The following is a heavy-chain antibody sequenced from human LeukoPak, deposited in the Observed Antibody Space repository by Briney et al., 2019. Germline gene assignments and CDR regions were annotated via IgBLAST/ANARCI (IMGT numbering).Heavy chain of an antibody. J-gene: IGHJ4*02. Sequence: SETLSLTCTVSGGSFSTYYWSWIRQPAGKGLEWIGRIYTSGSTNYNPSLKSRVTISVDTSKNQFSLKLNSVTAADTAVYYCARGRDGYNFLNRGEYYYFDYWGQGTLVTVSS. CDR2: IYTSGST. CDR1: GGSFSTYY. CDR3: ARGRDGYNFLNRGEYYYFDY. V-gene: IGHV4-4*07. D-gene: IGHD5-24*01.